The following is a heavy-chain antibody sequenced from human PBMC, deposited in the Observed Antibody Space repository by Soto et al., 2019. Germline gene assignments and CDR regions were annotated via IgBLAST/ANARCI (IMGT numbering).Heavy chain of an antibody. D-gene: IGHD2-15*01. CDR3: ARDCSDGSCSSPAADTGGMDV. Sequence: PSETLSLTCTVSGGSISSSSYYWGWIRQTPGKGLEWIGSIYYSGSTYYNPSLKSRVTISVDTSKSQFSLKLSSVTAADTAVYYCARDCSDGSCSSPAADTGGMDVWGQGTTVTVSS. V-gene: IGHV4-39*02. J-gene: IGHJ6*02. CDR2: IYYSGST. CDR1: GGSISSSSYY.